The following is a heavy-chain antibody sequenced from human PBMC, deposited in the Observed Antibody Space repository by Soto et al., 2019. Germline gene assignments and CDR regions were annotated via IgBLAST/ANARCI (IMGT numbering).Heavy chain of an antibody. D-gene: IGHD2-2*01. J-gene: IGHJ4*02. CDR2: IIPMFGTS. CDR3: ARGYTSTWCLDS. Sequence: QVQLVQSGAEVKKPGSSVKVSCKTSGDTFGTYAVNWVRQAPGQGLEWMGGIIPMFGTSNYAQRFQGRVTMTADDSASTVYMELNSLKSEDTAVYYCARGYTSTWCLDSWGQGTLVTVSS. CDR1: GDTFGTYA. V-gene: IGHV1-69*12.